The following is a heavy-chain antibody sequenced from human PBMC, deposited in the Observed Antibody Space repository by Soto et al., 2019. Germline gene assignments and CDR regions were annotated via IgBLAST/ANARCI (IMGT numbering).Heavy chain of an antibody. V-gene: IGHV3-7*01. CDR1: GFAFSGYW. CDR3: ARATSVDAY. Sequence: EVQLVESGGDLVQPGGSPRLSCAASGFAFSGYWMSWVRQAPGKGLEGVANIKQDGSEKYYVDSVKGRFTISRDNAKNSLYLKMHSLRVEDTAVYYCARATSVDAYWGQGTLVTVSS. CDR2: IKQDGSEK. D-gene: IGHD5-12*01. J-gene: IGHJ4*02.